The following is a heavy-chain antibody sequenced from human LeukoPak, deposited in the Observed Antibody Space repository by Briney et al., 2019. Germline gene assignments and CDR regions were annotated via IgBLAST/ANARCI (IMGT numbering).Heavy chain of an antibody. CDR2: IYYSGST. D-gene: IGHD2-2*01. J-gene: IGHJ6*02. Sequence: SETLSLTCTVSGGSISSYYWSWIRQPPGKGLEWIGYIYYSGSTNYNPSLKSRVTISVDTSKYQFSLKLSSVTAADTAVYYCARDLLHCSSTSCSRLRYYYGMDVWGQGTTVTVSS. CDR1: GGSISSYY. V-gene: IGHV4-59*01. CDR3: ARDLLHCSSTSCSRLRYYYGMDV.